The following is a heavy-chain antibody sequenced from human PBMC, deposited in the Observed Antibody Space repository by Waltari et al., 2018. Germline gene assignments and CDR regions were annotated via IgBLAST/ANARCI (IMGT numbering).Heavy chain of an antibody. CDR3: ASFTTKTH. J-gene: IGHJ4*02. D-gene: IGHD1-1*01. CDR2: IYSGGST. CDR1: GFTVSNNY. Sequence: EVQLVESGGGLIQPGGSLILSCAVSGFTVSNNYMSWVRQAPGKGLEWVSLIYSGGSTYYADSVKGRFTISRDNSRNTLYLQMNSLRAEDTAVYYCASFTTKTHWGQGTLVTVSS. V-gene: IGHV3-53*01.